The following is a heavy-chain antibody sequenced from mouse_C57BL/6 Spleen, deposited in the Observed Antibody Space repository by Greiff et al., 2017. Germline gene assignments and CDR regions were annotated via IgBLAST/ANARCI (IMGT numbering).Heavy chain of an antibody. Sequence: QVQLQQSGPGLVQPSQSLSITCTVSGFSLTSYGVHWVRQSPGKGLEWLGVIWSGGSTDYTAAVISRLSISKDNSKSQVFFKMNSLQADDTAIYYCARAYDYDGDAMDYWGQGTSVTVYS. D-gene: IGHD2-4*01. CDR3: ARAYDYDGDAMDY. V-gene: IGHV2-2*01. CDR1: GFSLTSYG. CDR2: IWSGGST. J-gene: IGHJ4*01.